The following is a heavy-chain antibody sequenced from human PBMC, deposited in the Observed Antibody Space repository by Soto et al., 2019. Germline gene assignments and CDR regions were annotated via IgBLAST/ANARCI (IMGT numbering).Heavy chain of an antibody. V-gene: IGHV3-30-3*01. CDR1: GFTFSSYA. Sequence: GGSLRLSCAASGFTFSSYAMHWVRQAPGKGLEWVAVISYDGSNKYYADSVKGRFTISRDNSKNTLYLQMNSLRAEDTAVYYCARSPEEGLIWSGYYIWGQGTLVTVSS. CDR2: ISYDGSNK. J-gene: IGHJ4*02. D-gene: IGHD3-3*01. CDR3: ARSPEEGLIWSGYYI.